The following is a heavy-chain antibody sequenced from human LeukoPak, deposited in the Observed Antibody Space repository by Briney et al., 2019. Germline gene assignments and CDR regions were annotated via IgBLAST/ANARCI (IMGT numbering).Heavy chain of an antibody. Sequence: SETLSLTCTVSGSSISSGYYWGWIRQPPGKGLEWIGSIYHSGSTYYNPSLKSRVTISVDTSKNQFSLKLSSVTAADTAVYYCARSDCSNTSCYGGGDFDYWGQGTLVTVSS. CDR2: IYHSGST. CDR3: ARSDCSNTSCYGGGDFDY. V-gene: IGHV4-38-2*02. J-gene: IGHJ4*02. CDR1: GSSISSGYY. D-gene: IGHD2-2*01.